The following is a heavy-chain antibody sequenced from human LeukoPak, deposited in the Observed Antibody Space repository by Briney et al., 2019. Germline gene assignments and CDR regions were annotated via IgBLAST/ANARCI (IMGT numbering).Heavy chain of an antibody. V-gene: IGHV3-23*01. CDR3: AKSDSFGPNPYYYYYYMDV. Sequence: GGSLRLSCAASGFTFSSYAMNWVRQAPGKGLEWVSAISGSGGRTYYADSVKGRFTISRDNSKNTLYLQMNGLRVEDTAVYYCAKSDSFGPNPYYYYYYMDVWGKGTTVSVSS. CDR1: GFTFSSYA. J-gene: IGHJ6*03. D-gene: IGHD3-3*01. CDR2: ISGSGGRT.